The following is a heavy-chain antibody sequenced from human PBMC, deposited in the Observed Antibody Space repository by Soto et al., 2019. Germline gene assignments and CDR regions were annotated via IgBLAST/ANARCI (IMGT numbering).Heavy chain of an antibody. CDR3: ARDYMVRGVMRWFDP. D-gene: IGHD3-10*01. V-gene: IGHV4-4*02. CDR2: IYHSVST. CDR1: GGSISSSNW. Sequence: QVQLQEAGPGLVKPSGTLSLTCAVSGGSISSSNWWRWVRQPPGKGLGWIGEIYHSVSTNCNPSLTSRITTAVDKPKNQFSLQLSSVTAPDTAVYYCARDYMVRGVMRWFDPWGQGTLVTVSS. J-gene: IGHJ5*02.